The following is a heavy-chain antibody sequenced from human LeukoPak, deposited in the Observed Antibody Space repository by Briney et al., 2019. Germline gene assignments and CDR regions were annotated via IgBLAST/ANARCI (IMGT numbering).Heavy chain of an antibody. J-gene: IGHJ5*02. V-gene: IGHV1-8*01. D-gene: IGHD3-9*01. CDR1: GYTFTSYD. CDR2: MNPNSGNT. CDR3: ARGDGYFDWLTGGQNWFDP. Sequence: ASVKVSCKASGYTFTSYDINWVRQATGQGLEWMGWMNPNSGNTGYAQKFQGRVTMTRNTSISTAYMELSSLRSEDTAVYYCARGDGYFDWLTGGQNWFDPWGQGTLVTVSS.